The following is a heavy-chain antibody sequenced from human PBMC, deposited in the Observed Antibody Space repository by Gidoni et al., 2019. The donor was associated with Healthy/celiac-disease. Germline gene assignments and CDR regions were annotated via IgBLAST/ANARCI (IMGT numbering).Heavy chain of an antibody. CDR3: TTYLFYDSSGYLGGT. V-gene: IGHV3-15*01. D-gene: IGHD3-22*01. CDR1: GFTFSNAW. J-gene: IGHJ5*02. Sequence: EVQLVESGGGLVKPGGSLRLSCAASGFTFSNAWMSWVRQAPGKGLEWVGRIKSKTDGGTTDYAAPVKGRFTISRDDSKNTLYLQMNSLKTEDTAVYYCTTYLFYDSSGYLGGTWGQGTLVTVSS. CDR2: IKSKTDGGTT.